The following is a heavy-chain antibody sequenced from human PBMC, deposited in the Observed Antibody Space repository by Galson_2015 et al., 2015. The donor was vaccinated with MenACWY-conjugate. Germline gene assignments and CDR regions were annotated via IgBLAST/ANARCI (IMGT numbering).Heavy chain of an antibody. CDR3: SRGGEAKLIIVGGISDI. Sequence: SLRLSCAASGFTFSNYWMHWVRQGPGKGSEWLSCIDNDGNRITYADSVKGRFTISRDNAKNTLYLQINSVRADDTAVYYCSRGGEAKLIIVGGISDIWGQGTTVTVSS. V-gene: IGHV3-74*01. D-gene: IGHD1-26*01. CDR2: IDNDGNRI. CDR1: GFTFSNYW. J-gene: IGHJ3*02.